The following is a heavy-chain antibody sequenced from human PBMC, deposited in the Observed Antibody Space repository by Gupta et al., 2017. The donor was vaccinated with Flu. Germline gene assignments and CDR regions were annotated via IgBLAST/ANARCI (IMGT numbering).Heavy chain of an antibody. V-gene: IGHV1-8*01. J-gene: IGHJ4*02. Sequence: QVQLVQSGAEVKKPGASVKVSCKASGYTFTSYDINWVRQATGQGLELMGWINPNSANTGYAQKVQGRVTMTRDTSINTAYMELSDLRSEDTAVYYCARWGTIFGGSSQKIDYWGQGTLVTVSS. D-gene: IGHD3-3*01. CDR3: ARWGTIFGGSSQKIDY. CDR1: GYTFTSYD. CDR2: INPNSANT.